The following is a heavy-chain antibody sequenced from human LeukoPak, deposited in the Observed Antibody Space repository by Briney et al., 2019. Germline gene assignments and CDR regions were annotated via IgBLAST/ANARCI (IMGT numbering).Heavy chain of an antibody. J-gene: IGHJ5*02. CDR2: IIPILGIA. V-gene: IGHV1-69*04. D-gene: IGHD3-9*01. CDR3: ARDPGYDILTGSTQYNWFDP. Sequence: ASVKVSCKASGGTFSSYAISWVRQAPGQGLEWMGRIIPILGIANYAQKFQGRVTITADKSTSTAYMELSSLRSEDTVVYYCARDPGYDILTGSTQYNWFDPWGQGTLVTVSS. CDR1: GGTFSSYA.